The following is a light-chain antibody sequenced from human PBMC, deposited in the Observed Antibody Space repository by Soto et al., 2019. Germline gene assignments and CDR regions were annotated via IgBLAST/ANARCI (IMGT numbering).Light chain of an antibody. Sequence: DIQLTQSPSSLSASVGDRVTITCRASENIFSYVNWYQQKSGHAPKLLIFGTSSLHSGVPSGFSGSGSGTEFTPTINSLQPEDFATYYCQQSYSTPLTFGGGTKVDIK. CDR3: QQSYSTPLT. J-gene: IGKJ4*01. CDR2: GTS. CDR1: ENIFSY. V-gene: IGKV1-39*01.